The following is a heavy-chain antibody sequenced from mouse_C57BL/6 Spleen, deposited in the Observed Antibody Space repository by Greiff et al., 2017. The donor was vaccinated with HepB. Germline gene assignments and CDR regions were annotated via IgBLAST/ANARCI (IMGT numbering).Heavy chain of an antibody. CDR1: GYTFTDYN. J-gene: IGHJ3*01. CDR2: INPNNGGT. Sequence: SGPELVKPGASVKMSCKASGYTFTDYNMHWVKQSHGKSLEWIGYINPNNGGTSYHQKFKGKATLTVNKASSTAYMELRSLTSEDSAVYYCARSTTVVATPFAYWGQGTLVTVSA. D-gene: IGHD1-1*01. CDR3: ARSTTVVATPFAY. V-gene: IGHV1-22*01.